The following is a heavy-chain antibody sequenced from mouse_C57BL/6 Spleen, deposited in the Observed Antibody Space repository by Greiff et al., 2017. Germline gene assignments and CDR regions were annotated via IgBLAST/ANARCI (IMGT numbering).Heavy chain of an antibody. Sequence: EVQLQQSGAELVRPGASVKLSCTASGFNIKDYYMHWVKQRPEQGLEWIGRIDPEDGDTEYAPKFQGKATMTADTSSNTAYLQLSSLTSEDTAVYYCTPERGTYSNYEAWFAYWGQGTLVTVSA. V-gene: IGHV14-1*01. D-gene: IGHD2-5*01. CDR1: GFNIKDYY. CDR3: TPERGTYSNYEAWFAY. J-gene: IGHJ3*01. CDR2: IDPEDGDT.